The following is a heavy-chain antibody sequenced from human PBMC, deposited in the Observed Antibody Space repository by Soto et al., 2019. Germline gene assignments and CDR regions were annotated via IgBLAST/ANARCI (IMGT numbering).Heavy chain of an antibody. V-gene: IGHV4-39*01. CDR3: ARRPAIQITYFYGLGL. CDR2: IYYSGAT. D-gene: IGHD1-20*01. Sequence: HSWSPALGSTACRGFVCGRADDGSWIRQPPGKGLDWIASIYYSGATYYNPSLKSRISISADTSKNQISLNLTSVTAADTAVYYCARRPAIQITYFYGLGLCGQGTT. J-gene: IGHJ6*02. CDR1: RGFVCGRADD.